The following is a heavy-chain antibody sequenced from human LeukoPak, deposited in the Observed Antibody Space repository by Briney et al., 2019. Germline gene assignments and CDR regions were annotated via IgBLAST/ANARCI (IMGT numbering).Heavy chain of an antibody. D-gene: IGHD3-9*01. J-gene: IGHJ4*02. CDR1: EYSFTSYW. Sequence: GESLKISCRGSEYSFTSYWIGWVRQMPGKGLEWMGIIYPGDSDTRYSPSFQGQVTISADKSISTAYLQWSSLKASDTAMYYCARLHSYDILTGYYFDYWGQGTLVTVSS. CDR3: ARLHSYDILTGYYFDY. CDR2: IYPGDSDT. V-gene: IGHV5-51*01.